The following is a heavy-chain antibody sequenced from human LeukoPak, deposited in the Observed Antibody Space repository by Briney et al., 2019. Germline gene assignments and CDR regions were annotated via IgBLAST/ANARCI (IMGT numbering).Heavy chain of an antibody. CDR1: GFTFSSYA. Sequence: GGSLRLSCAASGFTFSSYAMSWVRQAPGKGLESVSAISGSGGSTYYADSVKGRFTISRDNSKNTLYLQMNSLRAEDTAVYYCAEDIWAAPEYFQHWGQGTLVTVSS. CDR2: ISGSGGST. CDR3: AEDIWAAPEYFQH. J-gene: IGHJ1*01. V-gene: IGHV3-23*01. D-gene: IGHD6-25*01.